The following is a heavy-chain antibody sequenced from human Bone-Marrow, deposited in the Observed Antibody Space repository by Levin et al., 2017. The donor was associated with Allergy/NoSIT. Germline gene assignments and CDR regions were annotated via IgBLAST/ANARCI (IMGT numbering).Heavy chain of an antibody. J-gene: IGHJ4*02. D-gene: IGHD2-15*01. Sequence: GGSLRLSCAASGFNFGSYWMSWVRQAPGKGLEWVANIDQGGGDQYYVDSVKGRFTISRDNTKNSLYLQMNSLRAEDTAVYFCARCGGTATVDYWGQGTLVPVSS. CDR1: GFNFGSYW. CDR3: ARCGGTATVDY. CDR2: IDQGGGDQ. V-gene: IGHV3-7*01.